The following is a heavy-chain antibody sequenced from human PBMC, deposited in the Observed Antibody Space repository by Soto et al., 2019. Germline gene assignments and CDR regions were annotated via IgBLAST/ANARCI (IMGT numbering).Heavy chain of an antibody. CDR3: ARDRAHGFDI. V-gene: IGHV1-46*01. Sequence: ASVKVSCKASGYTFTSYGISWVRQAPGQGLEWMGWINPSGGSTSYAQKFQGRVTMTRDTSTSTVYMELRSLRSEDTAVYFCARDRAHGFDIWGQGTMVTVSS. CDR2: INPSGGST. J-gene: IGHJ3*02. CDR1: GYTFTSYG.